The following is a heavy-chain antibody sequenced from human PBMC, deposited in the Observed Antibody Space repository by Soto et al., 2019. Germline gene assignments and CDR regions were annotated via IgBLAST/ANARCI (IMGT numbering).Heavy chain of an antibody. D-gene: IGHD2-2*01. CDR2: IIPIFGTA. Sequence: AAVKVSCKASGGTFSSYAISGVRQAPGQGLEWMGGIIPIFGTANYAQKFQGRGTITADESTSTAYMELSSLRTEHTDVYYCARKYCSSTSCYDYHCGMDVWGQGTTVTVSS. V-gene: IGHV1-69*13. CDR1: GGTFSSYA. CDR3: ARKYCSSTSCYDYHCGMDV. J-gene: IGHJ6*02.